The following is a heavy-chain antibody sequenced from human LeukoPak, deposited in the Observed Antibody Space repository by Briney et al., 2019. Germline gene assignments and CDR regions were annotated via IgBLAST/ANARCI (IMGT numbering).Heavy chain of an antibody. J-gene: IGHJ4*02. CDR2: ISSRDNTI. D-gene: IGHD3-3*01. V-gene: IGHV3-48*03. CDR3: ARFLRRGTFDY. Sequence: GGSLRLSCAASGFTFGSYEMNWARQAPGKGLEWVSYISSRDNTIYYADSVKGRFTISRDNAKNSLYLQVNSLRAEDTAVYYCARFLRRGTFDYWGQGTLVTVSS. CDR1: GFTFGSYE.